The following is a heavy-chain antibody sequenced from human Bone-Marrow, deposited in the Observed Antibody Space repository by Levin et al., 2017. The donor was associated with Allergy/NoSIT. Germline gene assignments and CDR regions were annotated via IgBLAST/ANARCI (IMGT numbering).Heavy chain of an antibody. CDR1: GFTFTTYA. CDR2: IWYDGSNE. CDR3: ARDSVEVVEPAPDDNNQPSLHMDV. V-gene: IGHV3-33*01. D-gene: IGHD3-22*01. Sequence: GESLKISCATSGFTFTTYAMHWVRQAPGKGLEWMAVIWYDGSNEYYADSVRGRFTISRDNSKNTLYLQMNSLRAEDTAVYFCARDSVEVVEPAPDDNNQPSLHMDVWGQGTTVIVSS. J-gene: IGHJ6*02.